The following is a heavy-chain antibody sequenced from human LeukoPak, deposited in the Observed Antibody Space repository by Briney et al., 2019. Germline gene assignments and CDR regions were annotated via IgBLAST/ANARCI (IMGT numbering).Heavy chain of an antibody. J-gene: IGHJ4*02. CDR2: IHYSGTP. CDR3: ASGRAPEARADY. CDR1: GGPMSSYY. Sequence: SSETLFLTCTVPGGPMSSYYWTWARQPPGKGLEWIGYIHYSGTPTYNPSVKSRLTIAVDTAKSQFALKLTSVTAADTAVYYCASGRAPEARADYWGQGTLVTVSS. V-gene: IGHV4-59*01.